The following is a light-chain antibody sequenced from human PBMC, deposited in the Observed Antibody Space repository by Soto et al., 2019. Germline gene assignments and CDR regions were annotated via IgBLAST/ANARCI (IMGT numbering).Light chain of an antibody. V-gene: IGLV2-11*01. Sequence: QSALTQPRSVSGSPGQSVTISCTGTGSFVGGYNYVSWYQQHPGKAPKLMIYDVSNRPSGVSNRFSGSKSGNTASLTISGLQAEDEADYYCSSYRSGGTFVFGSGTKVTVL. J-gene: IGLJ1*01. CDR3: SSYRSGGTFV. CDR2: DVS. CDR1: GSFVGGYNY.